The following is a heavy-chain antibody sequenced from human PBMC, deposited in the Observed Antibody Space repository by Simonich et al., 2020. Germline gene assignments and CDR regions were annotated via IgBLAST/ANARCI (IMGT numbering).Heavy chain of an antibody. CDR2: IYYRGGT. CDR1: GGSISSSSYY. CDR3: ARWAYSSSYFDY. V-gene: IGHV4-39*01. D-gene: IGHD6-6*01. J-gene: IGHJ4*02. Sequence: QLQLQESGPGLVKPSETLSLTCTVSGGSISSSSYYWGWIRQPPGKGLGWIGSIYYRGGTYYNPSLKSRVTISVDTSKNQFSRKLSSVTAADTAVYYCARWAYSSSYFDYWGQGTLVTVSS.